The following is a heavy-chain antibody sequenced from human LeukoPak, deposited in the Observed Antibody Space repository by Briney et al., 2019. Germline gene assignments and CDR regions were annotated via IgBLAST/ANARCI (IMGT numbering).Heavy chain of an antibody. D-gene: IGHD2-8*01. CDR3: ATFSRARMNDY. CDR2: INPKSGGA. J-gene: IGHJ4*02. CDR1: GYAFTAYY. V-gene: IGHV1-2*02. Sequence: ASVMLSCKASGYAFTAYYINWVRQAPGQGPEWMGWINPKSGGANYTQKFEGRVTITRDTSISTVYMELSSLRSDDTAMYYCATFSRARMNDYWGQGTLATVSS.